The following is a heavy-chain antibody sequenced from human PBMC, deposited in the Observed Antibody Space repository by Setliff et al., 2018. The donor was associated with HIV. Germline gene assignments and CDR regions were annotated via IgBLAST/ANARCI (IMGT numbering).Heavy chain of an antibody. Sequence: PAGSLRLSCAASGFTVSSNYMSWVRQAPGKGLDWVSIIYTSGNTYYTDSVKGRFTITRDTSKNTLYLQMNNLRVEDTAVYYCARTYYEYYFEYWGQGTPVTVSS. CDR3: ARTYYEYYFEY. V-gene: IGHV3-66*02. CDR2: IYTSGNT. CDR1: GFTVSSNY. J-gene: IGHJ4*02. D-gene: IGHD3-16*01.